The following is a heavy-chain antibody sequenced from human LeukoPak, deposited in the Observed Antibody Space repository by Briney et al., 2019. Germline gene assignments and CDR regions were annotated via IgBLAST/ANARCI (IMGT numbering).Heavy chain of an antibody. J-gene: IGHJ4*02. CDR2: IWYDGSKK. CDR1: GFSFSSYG. CDR3: ARDLAARHFDY. Sequence: GGSLRLSCEASGFSFSSYGMHWVRQAPDKGLERVAVIWYDGSKKYYADSVKGGFTISRDNSKNTLYLQMNSLRGEDTAVYYCARDLAARHFDYWGQGTLVTVSS. D-gene: IGHD6-6*01. V-gene: IGHV3-33*01.